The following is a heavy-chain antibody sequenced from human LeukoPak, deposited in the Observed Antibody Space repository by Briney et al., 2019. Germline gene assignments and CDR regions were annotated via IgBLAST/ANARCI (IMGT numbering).Heavy chain of an antibody. J-gene: IGHJ4*02. Sequence: GASVKVSCKPSGYRFSNYGITWVRQAPGQGLECMGWISAYNGDTNYAQNFQGRLTMTTDTSTNTAYMELRSLRSDDTAVYYCARVGSPDSENSGWKLFFDYWGQGTLVTVSS. D-gene: IGHD6-19*01. CDR3: ARVGSPDSENSGWKLFFDY. CDR2: ISAYNGDT. CDR1: GYRFSNYG. V-gene: IGHV1-18*01.